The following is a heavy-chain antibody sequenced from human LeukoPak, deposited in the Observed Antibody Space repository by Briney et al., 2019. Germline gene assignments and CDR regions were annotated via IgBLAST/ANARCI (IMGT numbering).Heavy chain of an antibody. Sequence: SLKVSCKASGYTFTSHYLHWVRQAPGKGLEWVAVISYDGSNKYYADSVKGRFTISRDNSKNTLYLQMNSLRAEDTAVYYCAKDSGSGSPVFDYFDYWGQGTLVTVSS. CDR2: ISYDGSNK. CDR1: GYTFTSHY. J-gene: IGHJ4*02. V-gene: IGHV3-30*18. CDR3: AKDSGSGSPVFDYFDY. D-gene: IGHD3-10*01.